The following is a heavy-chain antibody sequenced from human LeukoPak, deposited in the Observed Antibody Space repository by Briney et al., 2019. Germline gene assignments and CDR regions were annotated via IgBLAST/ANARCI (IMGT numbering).Heavy chain of an antibody. CDR3: ARGNGYVSGRVDCNWFDP. CDR1: GFTVSTNY. D-gene: IGHD1-26*01. CDR2: LYVGGTT. V-gene: IGHV3-53*01. Sequence: GGSLRLSCAASGFTVSTNYMSWVRQAPGKGLEWVSVLYVGGTTFYADSVRGRFTISRDTSYNTLYLQMSSLRAEDTAVYYCARGNGYVSGRVDCNWFDPWGQGTLVTVSS. J-gene: IGHJ5*02.